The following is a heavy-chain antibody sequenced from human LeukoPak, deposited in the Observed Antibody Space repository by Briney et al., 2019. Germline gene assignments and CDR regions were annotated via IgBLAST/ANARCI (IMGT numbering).Heavy chain of an antibody. CDR1: GFTFSSYW. J-gene: IGHJ4*02. D-gene: IGHD3-10*01. CDR2: ISGSGGST. V-gene: IGHV3-23*01. Sequence: GGSLRLSCAASGFTFSSYWMSWVRQAPGKGLEWVSAISGSGGSTYYADSVKGRFTISRDNSKNTLYLQMNSLRAEDTAVYYCAKEVTAYYYGSGSQFDYWGQGTLVTVSS. CDR3: AKEVTAYYYGSGSQFDY.